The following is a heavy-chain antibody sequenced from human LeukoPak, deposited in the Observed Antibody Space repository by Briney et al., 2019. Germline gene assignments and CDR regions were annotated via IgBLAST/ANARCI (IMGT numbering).Heavy chain of an antibody. J-gene: IGHJ4*02. CDR1: GFTFSSYS. CDR3: ARDHGIVLMVYAMDY. D-gene: IGHD2-8*01. CDR2: ISSSSSYI. Sequence: GGSLRLSCAASGFTFSSYSMNWVRQAPGKGLEWVSSISSSSSYIYYADSVKGRFTISRDNAKNSLYLQMNSLRAEDTAVYYCARDHGIVLMVYAMDYWGQGTPVTVSS. V-gene: IGHV3-21*01.